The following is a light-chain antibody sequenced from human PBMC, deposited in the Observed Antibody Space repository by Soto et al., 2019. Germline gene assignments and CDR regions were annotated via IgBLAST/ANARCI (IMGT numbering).Light chain of an antibody. CDR1: QSVSNS. J-gene: IGKJ4*01. CDR2: DAS. CDR3: QQRTSWPLLT. V-gene: IGKV3-11*01. Sequence: DIVLTQSPATLSLSPGERASLSCRASQSVSNSLAWYQQKLGQPPRLLIYDASTRATGVPARFSGSGSGTDFTLTISSLEPEDFAVYYCQQRTSWPLLTFGGGTKVEIK.